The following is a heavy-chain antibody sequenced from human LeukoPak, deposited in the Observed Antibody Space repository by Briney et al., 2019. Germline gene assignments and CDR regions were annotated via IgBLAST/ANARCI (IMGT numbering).Heavy chain of an antibody. CDR2: INHSGST. CDR1: GGSFSGYY. Sequence: SETLSLTCAVCGGSFSGYYWSWIRQPPGKGLEWIGEINHSGSTNYNPSLKSRVTISVDTSKNQFSLKLSSVTAADTAVYYCARARGVVVSYYYYGMDVWGQGTTVTVSS. CDR3: ARARGVVVSYYYYGMDV. J-gene: IGHJ6*02. V-gene: IGHV4-34*01. D-gene: IGHD2-15*01.